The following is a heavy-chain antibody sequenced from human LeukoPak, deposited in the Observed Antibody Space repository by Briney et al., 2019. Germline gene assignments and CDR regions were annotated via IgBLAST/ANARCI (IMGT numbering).Heavy chain of an antibody. CDR3: ARDRSRFYY. Sequence: GGSLGLSCAASGLTFSNYWMSWVRQAPGKGLEWVANIKEDGNEKYYVDSVKGRFTISRDNAKKSLYLQMNSLRAEDTAVYYCARDRSRFYYWGQGTPVTVSS. CDR1: GLTFSNYW. D-gene: IGHD2-2*01. CDR2: IKEDGNEK. J-gene: IGHJ4*02. V-gene: IGHV3-7*01.